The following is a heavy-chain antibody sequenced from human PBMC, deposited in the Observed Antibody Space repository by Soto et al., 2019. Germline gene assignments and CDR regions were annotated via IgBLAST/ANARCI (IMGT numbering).Heavy chain of an antibody. J-gene: IGHJ4*02. Sequence: EVQLLESGGGLLQPGGSLRLSCAASGFTFSSYALNWVRQAPGKGLEWVSGITGDGDTTFYAGSVKGRFTISRYNSRNTVYLQMNSVRAEDTAVYYCAKEMTSGSRLAFDYWGQGTLVTVSS. CDR2: ITGDGDTT. V-gene: IGHV3-23*01. CDR3: AKEMTSGSRLAFDY. D-gene: IGHD2-15*01. CDR1: GFTFSSYA.